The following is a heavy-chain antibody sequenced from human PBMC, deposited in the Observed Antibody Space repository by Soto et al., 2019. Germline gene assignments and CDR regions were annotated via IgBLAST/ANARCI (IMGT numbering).Heavy chain of an antibody. Sequence: QVQLVESGGGVVQPGRSLRLSCAASGFTFSSYGMHWVRQAPGKGLEWVAVISYDGSNNYYAASVKGRFTISRDNSKNTLYLQMTSLRAEDTAVYYCAKDLLRPGRAYGMDVWGQGPTVTVSS. V-gene: IGHV3-30*18. CDR1: GFTFSSYG. CDR2: ISYDGSNN. CDR3: AKDLLRPGRAYGMDV. J-gene: IGHJ6*02.